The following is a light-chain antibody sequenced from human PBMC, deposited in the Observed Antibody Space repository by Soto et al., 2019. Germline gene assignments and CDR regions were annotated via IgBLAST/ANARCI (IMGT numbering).Light chain of an antibody. CDR1: QTISSW. V-gene: IGKV1-5*03. CDR3: EQHNCDAGT. Sequence: RASQTISSWLAWYQQKPGKAPKLLIYKASTLKSGVPSRFIGSGPETEYDLGMRSLHPDGFAISNYEQHNCDAGTWAQGIKVDIK. J-gene: IGKJ1*01. CDR2: KAS.